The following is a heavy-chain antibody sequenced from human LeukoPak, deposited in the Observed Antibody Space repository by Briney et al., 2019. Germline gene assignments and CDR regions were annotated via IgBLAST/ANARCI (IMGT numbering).Heavy chain of an antibody. CDR1: GYTFTNYD. V-gene: IGHV1-8*03. D-gene: IGHD2-15*01. J-gene: IGHJ4*02. CDR2: MDANSGNA. Sequence: GASVKVSCKASGYTFTNYDINWVRQATGQGLEWMGYMDANSGNAGYAQKFQGRVTITRNTSISTAYMELSSLRSEDTAVYYCARLLRREDYWGQGTLVTVSS. CDR3: ARLLRREDY.